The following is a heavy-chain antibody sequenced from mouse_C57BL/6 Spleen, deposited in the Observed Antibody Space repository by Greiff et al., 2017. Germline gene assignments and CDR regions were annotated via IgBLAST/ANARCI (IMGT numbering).Heavy chain of an antibody. CDR2: IHPSNGGT. CDR3: ARGLLRYPVAFAY. CDR1: GYTFTSYW. Sequence: VQLQQPGTELVKPGASVKLSCKASGYTFTSYWMHWVKQRPGQGLEWIGNIHPSNGGTNYTEQFKSKATLTVDKSSSTAYMQLSSLTSEDSAVXCGARGLLRYPVAFAYWGQGTLVTVSA. J-gene: IGHJ3*01. D-gene: IGHD1-1*01. V-gene: IGHV1-53*01.